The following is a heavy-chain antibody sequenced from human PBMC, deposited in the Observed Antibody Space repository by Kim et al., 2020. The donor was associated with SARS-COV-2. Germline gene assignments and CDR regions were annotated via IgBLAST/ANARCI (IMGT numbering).Heavy chain of an antibody. Sequence: SGPTLVKPTQTLTLTCTFSGFSVSTNGVGVGWIRQPPGKALEWLALIFWDDDKRYSPSLKSRLTITKGTSKNQVVLTMTNMDPVDTATYYCTHSKYYYGSGSYYMDFDYWGQGTLVTVSS. CDR2: IFWDDDK. CDR3: THSKYYYGSGSYYMDFDY. V-gene: IGHV2-5*02. J-gene: IGHJ4*02. CDR1: GFSVSTNGVG. D-gene: IGHD3-10*01.